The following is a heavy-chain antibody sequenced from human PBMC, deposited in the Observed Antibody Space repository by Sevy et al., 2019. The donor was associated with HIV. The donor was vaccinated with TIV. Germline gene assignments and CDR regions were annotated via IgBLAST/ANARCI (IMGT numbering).Heavy chain of an antibody. D-gene: IGHD3-22*01. CDR2: INYNADTT. J-gene: IGHJ4*02. CDR1: GFTFRSYA. CDR3: AKEPLHYDGVVNTLNY. Sequence: GGSLRLSCTASGFTFRSYAMDWVRQAPGKGLEWVSSINYNADTTYYADSVKGRFTISRDNSKNTLYLQMNSLGAEDTAVYYCAKEPLHYDGVVNTLNYWGQGTLVTVSS. V-gene: IGHV3-23*01.